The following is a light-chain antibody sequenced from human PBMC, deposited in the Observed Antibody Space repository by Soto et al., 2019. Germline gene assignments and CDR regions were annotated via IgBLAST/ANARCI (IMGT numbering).Light chain of an antibody. Sequence: GDRVTITCRASQTISSWLAWYQQKPGKAPNLLIYDASTLERGVPSRFSGTGSGTEFTLTIDRLQPDDFATYYCQQYHTSSITFGQGTQLEIK. J-gene: IGKJ5*01. CDR3: QQYHTSSIT. CDR2: DAS. V-gene: IGKV1-5*01. CDR1: QTISSW.